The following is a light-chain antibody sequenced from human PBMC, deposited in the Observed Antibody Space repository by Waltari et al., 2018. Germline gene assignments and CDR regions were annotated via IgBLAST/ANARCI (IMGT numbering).Light chain of an antibody. Sequence: DIQMTQSPSTLSASVGDRVTITCRASQSIRSWLAWYQEKPGNAPKLLIYRASTLESGVPARFSGSGSGTEFTLTISSLQPDDFATYYCQQYSNYSFTFGQGTRLEIK. V-gene: IGKV1-5*03. CDR3: QQYSNYSFT. J-gene: IGKJ5*01. CDR1: QSIRSW. CDR2: RAS.